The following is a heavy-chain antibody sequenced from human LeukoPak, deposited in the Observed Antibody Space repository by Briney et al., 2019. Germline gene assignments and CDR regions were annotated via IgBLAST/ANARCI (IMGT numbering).Heavy chain of an antibody. CDR1: GGSISSYY. D-gene: IGHD3-10*01. V-gene: IGHV4-59*01. Sequence: SETLSLTCTVSGGSISSYYWSWIRQPPGKGLEWIGDIYYSGSTNYNPSLKGRVTISVDTSKNQFSLKLSSVTAADTAVYYCARTAYYYGSGSRGGFDYWGQGTLVTVSS. CDR2: IYYSGST. CDR3: ARTAYYYGSGSRGGFDY. J-gene: IGHJ4*02.